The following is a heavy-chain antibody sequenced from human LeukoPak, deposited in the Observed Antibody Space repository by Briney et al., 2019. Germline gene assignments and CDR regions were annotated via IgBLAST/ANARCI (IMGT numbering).Heavy chain of an antibody. Sequence: SETLSLTCAVYGGSFSGYYWSWIRQSPGKGLEWIGEINHSGSTNYNPSLKSRVTISVDTSKNQFSLKLSSVTAADTAVYYCARGSNYDWFDPWGQGTLVTVSS. J-gene: IGHJ5*02. V-gene: IGHV4-34*01. CDR1: GGSFSGYY. CDR2: INHSGST. CDR3: ARGSNYDWFDP. D-gene: IGHD4-11*01.